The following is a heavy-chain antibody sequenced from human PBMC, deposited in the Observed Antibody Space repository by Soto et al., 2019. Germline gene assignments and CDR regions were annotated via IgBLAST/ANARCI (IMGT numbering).Heavy chain of an antibody. J-gene: IGHJ6*02. V-gene: IGHV1-2*04. Sequence: GASVKVSCKASGYTFSSYGIHWVRQAPGQGLEWMGWINPNSGGTNYAQKFQGWVTMTRDTSISTAYMELSRLRSDDTAVYYCARSTGTAPYYYYYYGMDVWGQGTTVTVSS. D-gene: IGHD1-1*01. CDR3: ARSTGTAPYYYYYYGMDV. CDR2: INPNSGGT. CDR1: GYTFSSYG.